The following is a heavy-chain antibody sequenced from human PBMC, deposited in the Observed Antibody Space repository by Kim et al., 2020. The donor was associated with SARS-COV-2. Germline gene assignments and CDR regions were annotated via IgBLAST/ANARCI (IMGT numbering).Heavy chain of an antibody. J-gene: IGHJ4*02. V-gene: IGHV5-10-1*01. CDR1: GYSFTNFW. D-gene: IGHD2-15*01. CDR2: IDPSDSYT. Sequence: GESLKISCKGSGYSFTNFWISWVRQMPGKGLEWMGKIDPSDSYTHYSPSFEGHVTISADVSITTAYLQWSGLQAADTAMYYCARHGYCSGGSCWETINFDLWGQGTLVTVSS. CDR3: ARHGYCSGGSCWETINFDL.